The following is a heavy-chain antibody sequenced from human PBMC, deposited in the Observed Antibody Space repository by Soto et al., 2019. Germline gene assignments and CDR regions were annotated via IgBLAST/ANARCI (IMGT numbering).Heavy chain of an antibody. CDR2: INPNSGGT. V-gene: IGHV1-2*02. J-gene: IGHJ5*02. CDR1: GYTFTGYY. D-gene: IGHD3-3*01. CDR3: ARGNYDFWSGYYADWFDP. Sequence: ASVKVSCKASGYTFTGYYMHWVRQAPGQGXEWMGWINPNSGGTNYAQKFQGRVTMTRDTSISTAYMELSRLRSDDTAVYYCARGNYDFWSGYYADWFDPWGQGTLVPVSP.